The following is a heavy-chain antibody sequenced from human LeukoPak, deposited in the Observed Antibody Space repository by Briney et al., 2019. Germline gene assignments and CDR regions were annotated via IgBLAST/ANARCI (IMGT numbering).Heavy chain of an antibody. J-gene: IGHJ4*02. Sequence: SVKVSCKASGGTFSSYAISWVRQAPGQGLEWMGRIIPILGIANYAQKFQGRVTITADKSTSTAYMELSSLRSEDTAVYYCAGVVNYGDYTGYYFDYWGQGTLVTVSS. CDR2: IIPILGIA. V-gene: IGHV1-69*04. CDR1: GGTFSSYA. D-gene: IGHD4-17*01. CDR3: AGVVNYGDYTGYYFDY.